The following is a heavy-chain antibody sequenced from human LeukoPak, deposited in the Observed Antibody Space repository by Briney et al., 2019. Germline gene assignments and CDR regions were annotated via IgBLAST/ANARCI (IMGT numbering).Heavy chain of an antibody. CDR2: IWYDGSNK. CDR3: ARGKSGYYYRFDY. CDR1: GFTFSSYG. J-gene: IGHJ4*02. Sequence: PGRSLRLSCAASGFTFSSYGMHWVRQAPGKGLEWVAVIWYDGSNKYYADSVKGRFTISRDNSKNTLYLQMNSLRAEDTAVYYCARGKSGYYYRFDYWGQGTLVTVSS. D-gene: IGHD3-22*01. V-gene: IGHV3-33*01.